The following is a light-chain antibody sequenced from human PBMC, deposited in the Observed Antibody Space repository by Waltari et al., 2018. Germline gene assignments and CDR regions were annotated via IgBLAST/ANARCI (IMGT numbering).Light chain of an antibody. J-gene: IGKJ2*01. CDR3: QQRSNWTPHT. Sequence: EIVLTQSPATLSLSPGETATLPCRDSQSVGTYLALYQQKPGQAPRLLIYDASNRATGIPARFRGSGSGTDFTLTISSLEAEDFAVYYCQQRSNWTPHTFGQGARLEIK. CDR2: DAS. V-gene: IGKV3-11*01. CDR1: QSVGTY.